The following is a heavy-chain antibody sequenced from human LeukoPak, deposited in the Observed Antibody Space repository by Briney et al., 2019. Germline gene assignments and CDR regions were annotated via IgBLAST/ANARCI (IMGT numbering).Heavy chain of an antibody. D-gene: IGHD4-17*01. J-gene: IGHJ4*02. Sequence: PGGSLRLSCATSGFTFSRYGMHWVRQAPGKGLEWVAVIWFDGNNKYYADSVKGRFTISRDNSKNTLFLQMNSLRAVDTAVYYCARDRYGDYVSDYWGQGTLVTVSS. CDR2: IWFDGNNK. V-gene: IGHV3-33*01. CDR1: GFTFSRYG. CDR3: ARDRYGDYVSDY.